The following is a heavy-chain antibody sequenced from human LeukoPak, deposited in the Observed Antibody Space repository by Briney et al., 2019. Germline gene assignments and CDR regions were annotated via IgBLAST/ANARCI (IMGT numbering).Heavy chain of an antibody. J-gene: IGHJ6*03. D-gene: IGHD3-16*01. Sequence: ASVKVSCKASGYTFTSYYMHWVRQAPGQGLEWMGIINPSGGSTSYAQKFQGRVTITRDTSISTAYMELSSLRSEDTAVYYCARNLGDGDYYYYMDVWGKGTTVTVSS. V-gene: IGHV1-46*01. CDR1: GYTFTSYY. CDR3: ARNLGDGDYYYYMDV. CDR2: INPSGGST.